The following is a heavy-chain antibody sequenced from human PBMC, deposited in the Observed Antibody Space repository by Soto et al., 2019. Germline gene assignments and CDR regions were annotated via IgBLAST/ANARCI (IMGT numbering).Heavy chain of an antibody. Sequence: EVQLVESGGGLVQPGGSLRLSCTASGFTFSGFWMHWFRQAPGKGLVWVSRINGDGRVTNYADSVKGRFTISRDNAKNTLYLQMNSLRVEDTAVYYRVRVTETSGWGASDYWGQGTLVTVSS. CDR3: VRVTETSGWGASDY. V-gene: IGHV3-74*01. CDR2: INGDGRVT. CDR1: GFTFSGFW. D-gene: IGHD6-19*01. J-gene: IGHJ4*02.